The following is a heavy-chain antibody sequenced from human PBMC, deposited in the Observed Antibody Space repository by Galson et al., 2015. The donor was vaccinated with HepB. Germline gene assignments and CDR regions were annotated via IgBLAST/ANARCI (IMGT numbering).Heavy chain of an antibody. CDR3: TRVSSGSGSYLYYYYYGMDV. V-gene: IGHV3-49*03. J-gene: IGHJ6*02. D-gene: IGHD3-10*01. Sequence: SLRLSCAASGFTFGDYAMSWFRQAPGKGLEWVGFIRSKAYGGTTEYAASVKGRFTISRDDSKSIAYLQTNSLKTEDTAVYYCTRVSSGSGSYLYYYYYGMDVWGQGTTVTVSS. CDR1: GFTFGDYA. CDR2: IRSKAYGGTT.